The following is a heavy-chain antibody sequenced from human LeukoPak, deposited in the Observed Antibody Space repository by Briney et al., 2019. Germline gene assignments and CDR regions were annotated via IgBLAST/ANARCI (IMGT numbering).Heavy chain of an antibody. CDR2: INPNSGGT. D-gene: IGHD2-15*01. V-gene: IGHV1-2*02. Sequence: GGSVKVSCKASGYTFTGYYMHWVRQAPGLGLEWMGWINPNSGGTNYAQKFQGRVTMTRDTSISTAYMELSRLRSDDTAVYYCARVVAATPEGYYYYYGMDVWGQGTTVTVSS. CDR3: ARVVAATPEGYYYYYGMDV. J-gene: IGHJ6*02. CDR1: GYTFTGYY.